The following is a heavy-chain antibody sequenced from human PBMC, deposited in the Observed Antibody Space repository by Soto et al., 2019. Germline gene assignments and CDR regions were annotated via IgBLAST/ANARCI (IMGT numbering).Heavy chain of an antibody. Sequence: ASVKVSCKASGGTFSSYAISWVRQAPGQGLEWMGGIIPIFGTANYAQKFQGRVTITADESTSTAYMELSSLRSEDTAVYYCARYGDGYNFFNPYYFDYWGQGTLVTVSS. D-gene: IGHD5-12*01. CDR1: GGTFSSYA. CDR3: ARYGDGYNFFNPYYFDY. CDR2: IIPIFGTA. J-gene: IGHJ4*02. V-gene: IGHV1-69*13.